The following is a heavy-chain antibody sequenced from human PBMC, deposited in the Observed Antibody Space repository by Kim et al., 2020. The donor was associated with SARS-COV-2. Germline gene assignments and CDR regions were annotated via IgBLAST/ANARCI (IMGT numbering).Heavy chain of an antibody. CDR3: ARETISYYYDSSLDY. Sequence: PAHKSRVTISVDASKNQFSLKLSSVTAADTAVYYCARETISYYYDSSLDYWGQGTLVTVSS. D-gene: IGHD3-22*01. J-gene: IGHJ4*02. V-gene: IGHV4-31*02.